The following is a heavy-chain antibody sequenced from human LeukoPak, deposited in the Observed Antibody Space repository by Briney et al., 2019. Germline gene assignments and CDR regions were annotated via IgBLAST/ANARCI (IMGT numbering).Heavy chain of an antibody. Sequence: PSETLSLTCTVSGGSISSYYWSWIRQPPGKGLEWIGYIYYSGSTNYNPSLKSRVTISVGTSKNQFSLKLSSVTAADTAVYYCAREIGGYSYGYVGAFDIWGQGTMVTVSS. CDR2: IYYSGST. CDR1: GGSISSYY. D-gene: IGHD5-18*01. V-gene: IGHV4-59*01. CDR3: AREIGGYSYGYVGAFDI. J-gene: IGHJ3*02.